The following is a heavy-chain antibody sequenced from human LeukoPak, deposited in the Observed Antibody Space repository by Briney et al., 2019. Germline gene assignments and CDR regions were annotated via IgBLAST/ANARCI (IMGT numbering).Heavy chain of an antibody. J-gene: IGHJ4*02. CDR2: MGGSSI. CDR3: ARGDGDYLPN. D-gene: IGHD4-17*01. V-gene: IGHV3-48*04. Sequence: GGSLRLSCVASGFTFSNYRMNWVRQAPGKGLEWVSYMGGSSIYYADSVKSRFTISRDNAKNSLYLQMNSLRAEDTAVYYCARGDGDYLPNWGQGTLVTVSS. CDR1: GFTFSNYR.